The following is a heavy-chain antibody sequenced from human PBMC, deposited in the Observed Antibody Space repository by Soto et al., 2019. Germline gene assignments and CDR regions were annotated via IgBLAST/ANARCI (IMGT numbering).Heavy chain of an antibody. CDR3: AAHGLGVSSPPSCYT. J-gene: IGHJ5*02. V-gene: IGHV1-69*01. Sequence: QLVQSGSEVKKPGSSVKVSCQASGGTFSGDVVTWVRQAPGQGLEWMGAFVPLFGTTNYAQRFSGRITITAEESTSTAYMELSTLRSDDTAVYDCAAHGLGVSSPPSCYTWCQGTLVTVSS. CDR2: FVPLFGTT. D-gene: IGHD3-16*01. CDR1: GGTFSGDV.